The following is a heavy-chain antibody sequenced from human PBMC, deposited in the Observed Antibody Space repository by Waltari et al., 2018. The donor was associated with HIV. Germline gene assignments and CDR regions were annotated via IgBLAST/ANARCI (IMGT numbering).Heavy chain of an antibody. CDR2: IDKNGGNT. D-gene: IGHD5-18*01. V-gene: IGHV3-64*01. CDR1: GFTFSNFH. CDR3: VREKYSKLINDVLDF. J-gene: IGHJ3*01. Sequence: EVQLVESGGGLVQPGGSLRLSCAASGFTFSNFHLHWLRQGAGKGMEYVSGIDKNGGNTFYANFGKGRFTISRDKSKNMLYLQMGSLRHEEMAVYYWVREKYSKLINDVLDFWGQGTMGTVSS.